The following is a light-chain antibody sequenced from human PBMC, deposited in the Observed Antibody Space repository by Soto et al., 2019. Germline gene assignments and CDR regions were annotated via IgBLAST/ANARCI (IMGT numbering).Light chain of an antibody. V-gene: IGKV3-11*01. CDR3: QQRTNWPTST. CDR2: DAS. J-gene: IGKJ1*01. Sequence: EIVLTQSPATLSLSPGERATLSCRASQNVRSYLAWYQQKPGQAPRLLIHDASSRATGIPDRFSGSGSGTDFTLTISSLEPEDSAVYYCQQRTNWPTSTFGQGTKVAIK. CDR1: QNVRSY.